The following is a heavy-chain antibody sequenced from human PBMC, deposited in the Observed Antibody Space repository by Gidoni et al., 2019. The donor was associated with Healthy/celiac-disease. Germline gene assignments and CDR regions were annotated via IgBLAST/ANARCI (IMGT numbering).Heavy chain of an antibody. Sequence: EVQLVESGGGLVQPGGSLRLPCAASGFTFRSYSMNWVRQAPGKGLEWVSYISSSSSTIYYADSVKGRFTISRDNAKNSLYLQMNSLRAEDTAVYYCARGLTTVTPYYYYYYGMDVWGQGTTVTVSS. J-gene: IGHJ6*02. CDR2: ISSSSSTI. CDR1: GFTFRSYS. V-gene: IGHV3-48*01. CDR3: ARGLTTVTPYYYYYYGMDV. D-gene: IGHD4-17*01.